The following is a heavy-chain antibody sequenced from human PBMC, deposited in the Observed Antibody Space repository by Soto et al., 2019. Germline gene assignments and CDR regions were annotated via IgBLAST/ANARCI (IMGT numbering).Heavy chain of an antibody. CDR1: GFTFSSYA. V-gene: IGHV3-30-3*01. CDR2: ISYDGSNK. D-gene: IGHD5-12*01. J-gene: IGHJ4*02. CDR3: ARDDRVATGTVDY. Sequence: GGSLRLSCAASGFTFSSYAMHWVRQAPGKGLEWVAVISYDGSNKYYADSVKGRFTISRDNSKNTLYLQMNSLRAEDTAVYYCARDDRVATGTVDYWGQGTLVTVSS.